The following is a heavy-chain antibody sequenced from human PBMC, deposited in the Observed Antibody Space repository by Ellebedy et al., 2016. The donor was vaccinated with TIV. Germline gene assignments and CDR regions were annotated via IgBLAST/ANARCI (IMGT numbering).Heavy chain of an antibody. CDR2: INPSGGST. V-gene: IGHV1-46*01. J-gene: IGHJ3*02. Sequence: AASVKVSCKASGYTFTSYYMHWVRQAPGQGLEWMGIINPSGGSTSYAQKFQGRVTMTRDTSITTAYMELSRLKSDDTAVYYCATTVVVTVGFDIWGQGTMVTVSS. CDR3: ATTVVVTVGFDI. D-gene: IGHD2-21*02. CDR1: GYTFTSYY.